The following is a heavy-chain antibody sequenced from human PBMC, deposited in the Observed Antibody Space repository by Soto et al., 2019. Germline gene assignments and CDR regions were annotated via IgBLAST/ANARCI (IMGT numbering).Heavy chain of an antibody. V-gene: IGHV4-59*01. CDR2: IYYSGIT. CDR1: GGSISSYY. CDR3: EPRPPGPQWVGAFDS. D-gene: IGHD2-8*01. J-gene: IGHJ4*02. Sequence: SGTLSLTCTVSGGSISSYYWSWIRQPPGKGLEWIGYIYYSGITNYNPSLESRVTISLDTSKNQFSLKLKSVTAADTAGNYCEPRPPGPQWVGAFDSWSKGTLLTFP.